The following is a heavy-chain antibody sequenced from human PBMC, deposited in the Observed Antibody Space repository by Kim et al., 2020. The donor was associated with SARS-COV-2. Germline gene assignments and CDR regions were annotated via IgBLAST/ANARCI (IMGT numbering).Heavy chain of an antibody. J-gene: IGHJ4*02. CDR3: ARENGYKNDY. V-gene: IGHV3-7*01. Sequence: GGSLRLSCAASGFTFNTSFLSWGRQAPGKGPEWVANINLDGTRKSYMDSVKGRFTISRDNAENSLYLQMNSLRAEDTAVYYCARENGYKNDYWGLGTLVT. D-gene: IGHD5-18*01. CDR2: INLDGTRK. CDR1: GFTFNTSF.